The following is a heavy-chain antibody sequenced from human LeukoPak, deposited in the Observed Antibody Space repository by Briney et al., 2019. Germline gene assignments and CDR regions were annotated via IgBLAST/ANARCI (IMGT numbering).Heavy chain of an antibody. D-gene: IGHD3-22*01. J-gene: IGHJ3*02. Sequence: PSETLSLTCAVSGGSISSSNWWSWVRQPPGKGLEWIGEIYHSGSTNYNPSLKSRVTISVDTSKNQFSLKLSSVTAADTAVYYCARERYYYDSSGYYTDAFDIWGQGTMVTVSS. V-gene: IGHV4-4*02. CDR1: GGSISSSNW. CDR3: ARERYYYDSSGYYTDAFDI. CDR2: IYHSGST.